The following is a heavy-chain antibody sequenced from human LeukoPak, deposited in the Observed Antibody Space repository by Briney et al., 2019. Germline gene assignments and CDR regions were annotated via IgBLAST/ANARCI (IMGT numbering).Heavy chain of an antibody. D-gene: IGHD5-12*01. V-gene: IGHV4-59*08. CDR3: ARHAREWLRLFDY. Sequence: KPSETLSLTCTVSGGSISSYYWSWIRQPPGKGLEWIGYISYSGSSNYNPSLKSRVTISVDTSKNQFSLKLSPVTAADTAVYYCARHAREWLRLFDYWGQGTLVTVSS. CDR1: GGSISSYY. CDR2: ISYSGSS. J-gene: IGHJ4*02.